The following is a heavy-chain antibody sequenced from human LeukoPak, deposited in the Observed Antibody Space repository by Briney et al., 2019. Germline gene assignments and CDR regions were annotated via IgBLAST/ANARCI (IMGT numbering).Heavy chain of an antibody. D-gene: IGHD2/OR15-2a*01. CDR2: VKSDGSTT. Sequence: PGGSLRLSCAASGFTFSAYWMDWVRQAPGKGLVWVSRVKSDGSTTVYADSVKGRFTISRDNAKNTVYLQMSSLRVEDTGVYYCARAFSGPDSWGQGTLVTVSS. V-gene: IGHV3-74*01. CDR1: GFTFSAYW. CDR3: ARAFSGPDS. J-gene: IGHJ4*02.